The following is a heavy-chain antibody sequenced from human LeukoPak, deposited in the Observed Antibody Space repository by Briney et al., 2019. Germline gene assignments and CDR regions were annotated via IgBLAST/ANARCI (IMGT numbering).Heavy chain of an antibody. D-gene: IGHD5-24*01. J-gene: IGHJ4*02. Sequence: SETLSLTCTVSGGSISSYYWSWIRQPPGKGLEWIGYIYYSGSTNYNPSLKSRVTISVDTSKNQFSLKLSSVTAADTAVYYCARAPAIVEMATSYGYWGQGTLVTVSS. CDR3: ARAPAIVEMATSYGY. V-gene: IGHV4-59*01. CDR2: IYYSGST. CDR1: GGSISSYY.